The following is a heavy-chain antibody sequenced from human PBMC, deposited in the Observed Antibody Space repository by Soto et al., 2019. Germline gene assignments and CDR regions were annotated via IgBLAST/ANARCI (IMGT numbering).Heavy chain of an antibody. J-gene: IGHJ5*02. CDR3: AKGTSSGYLLFDP. Sequence: GGSLRLSCAASGLTFSSYGMHWVRQAPGKGLEWVAVISYDGSNKYYADSVKGRFTISRDNSKNTLYLQMNSLRAEDTAVYYCAKGTSSGYLLFDPWGQGTLVTVSS. V-gene: IGHV3-30*18. CDR2: ISYDGSNK. CDR1: GLTFSSYG. D-gene: IGHD3-22*01.